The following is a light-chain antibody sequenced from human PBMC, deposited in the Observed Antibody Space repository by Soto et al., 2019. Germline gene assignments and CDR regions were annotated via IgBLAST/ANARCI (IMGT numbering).Light chain of an antibody. CDR3: QQYYNWPLT. Sequence: EIVMTQSPATLSVSPGERATLSCRASENVKFNLAWYQQRPGQAPRLLFYNASTRATAFPARFCGSGSGADYVLTISSLQSEDFAVYYCQQYYNWPLTFGQGTRLEIK. J-gene: IGKJ5*01. CDR1: ENVKFN. V-gene: IGKV3-15*01. CDR2: NAS.